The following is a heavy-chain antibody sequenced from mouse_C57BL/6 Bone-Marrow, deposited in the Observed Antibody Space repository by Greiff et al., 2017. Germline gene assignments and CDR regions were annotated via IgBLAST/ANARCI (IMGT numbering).Heavy chain of an antibody. Sequence: QVQLQQSGAELAKPGASVKLSCKASGYTFTSYWMHWVKQRPGQGLEWIGYINPSSGYTKYNQKFKDKATLTADKSSSTAYMQLRSLTYEDSAVYYCARPLGWLLPYFDVWGTGTTVTVSS. D-gene: IGHD2-3*01. CDR3: ARPLGWLLPYFDV. J-gene: IGHJ1*03. CDR1: GYTFTSYW. V-gene: IGHV1-7*01. CDR2: INPSSGYT.